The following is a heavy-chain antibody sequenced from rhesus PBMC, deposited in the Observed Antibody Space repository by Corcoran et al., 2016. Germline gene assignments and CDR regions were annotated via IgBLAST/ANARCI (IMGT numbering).Heavy chain of an antibody. J-gene: IGHJ4*01. CDR3: ASVLRGLSYFDY. V-gene: IGHV4-80*01. CDR2: INGNSGNT. CDR1: GGSFSRYL. Sequence: QVQLQESGPGLVKPSETLSLTCAVSGGSFSRYLWSWVRQPPGKGLGWIGEINGNSGNTNYNPSLKSRVTLSNDASKQQFSLRLSSVTAADTAVYYCASVLRGLSYFDYWGQGVLVTVSS.